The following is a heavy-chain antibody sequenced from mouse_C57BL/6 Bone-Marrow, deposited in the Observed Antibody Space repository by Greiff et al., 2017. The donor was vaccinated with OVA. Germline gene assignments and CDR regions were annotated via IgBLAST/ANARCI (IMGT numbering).Heavy chain of an antibody. CDR1: GYTFTSYW. V-gene: IGHV1-5*01. CDR3: TGEGSYWYFDV. D-gene: IGHD1-1*01. CDR2: IYPGNSDT. Sequence: VQLQQSGTVLARPGASVKVSCKTSGYTFTSYWMHWVKQRPGQGLEWIGAIYPGNSDTSYNQKFKGKAKLTAVTSASTAYMELSSLTNEDSAVYYCTGEGSYWYFDVWGTGTTVTVSS. J-gene: IGHJ1*03.